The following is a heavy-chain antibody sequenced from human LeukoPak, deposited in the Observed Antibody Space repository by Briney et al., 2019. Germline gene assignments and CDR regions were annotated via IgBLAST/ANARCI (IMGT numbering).Heavy chain of an antibody. CDR3: ARGGGDYSGSPHNWFDP. J-gene: IGHJ5*02. CDR1: GGSFSGYY. Sequence: SETLSLTCAVYGGSFSGYYWSWIRQPPGKGLEWIGEINHSGSTNYNPSLKSRVTISVDTSKNQFSLKLSSVTAADTAVYYCARGGGDYSGSPHNWFDPWGQGTLATVSS. CDR2: INHSGST. V-gene: IGHV4-34*01. D-gene: IGHD1-26*01.